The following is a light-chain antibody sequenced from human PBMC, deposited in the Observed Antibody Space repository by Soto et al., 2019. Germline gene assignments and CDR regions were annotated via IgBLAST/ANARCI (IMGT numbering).Light chain of an antibody. Sequence: DMAMTQSPASLSASVGDRVTITCRASQSIDSSLDWYQQKPGQAPKLLISDASSLHSGVPSRFRSSGFESDFTLTITSRQPEDVSTYYCQQSYSTTMYTLGQGTKVEIK. CDR1: QSIDSS. V-gene: IGKV1-39*01. CDR2: DAS. CDR3: QQSYSTTMYT. J-gene: IGKJ2*01.